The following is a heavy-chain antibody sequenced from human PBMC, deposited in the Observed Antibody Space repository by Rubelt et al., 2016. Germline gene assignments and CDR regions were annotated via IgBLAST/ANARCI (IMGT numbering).Heavy chain of an antibody. J-gene: IGHJ4*02. D-gene: IGHD2/OR15-2a*01. CDR3: ARDSGSRIFDY. CDR1: GGSISSGGYY. V-gene: IGHV4-31*03. Sequence: QVQLQASGPGLVKPSQTLSLTCTVSGGSISSGGYYWSWIRQHPGKGLEWIGYIYYSGSTYYNPSPRGRVTISVDTSKNQFSLKLSSVTAADTAVYYCARDSGSRIFDYWGQGTLVTVSS. CDR2: IYYSGST.